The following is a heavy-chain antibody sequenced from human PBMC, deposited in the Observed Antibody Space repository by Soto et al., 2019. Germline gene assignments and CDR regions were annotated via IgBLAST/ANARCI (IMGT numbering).Heavy chain of an antibody. D-gene: IGHD3-3*01. CDR2: ITGSGDST. Sequence: EVQLLESGGGLVQPGGSLRLSCAASGFTFSSYAMSWVRQAPGKGLEWVSAITGSGDSTYYADSVKGRFTVSRDNSKNAPYPHMNSLRAEDTAVYYCAKVFGFTIREGFDYWGLGTLVTVSS. J-gene: IGHJ4*02. CDR1: GFTFSSYA. V-gene: IGHV3-23*01. CDR3: AKVFGFTIREGFDY.